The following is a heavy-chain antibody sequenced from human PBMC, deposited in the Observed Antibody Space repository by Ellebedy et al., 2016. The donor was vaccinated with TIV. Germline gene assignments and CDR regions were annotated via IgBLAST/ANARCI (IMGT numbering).Heavy chain of an antibody. V-gene: IGHV4-34*01. CDR2: VDHRGNT. Sequence: SETLSLXCVVFGASVSDAYWNWIRQPPGKGLEWIGEVDHRGNTNYNPSLRRRATISAFTSTNQFSLKLNSITAADTAVYYCARGLHMEEAPRLTTASFGLFDPWGQGTLVTVSS. CDR1: GASVSDAY. J-gene: IGHJ5*02. CDR3: ARGLHMEEAPRLTTASFGLFDP. D-gene: IGHD3-10*01.